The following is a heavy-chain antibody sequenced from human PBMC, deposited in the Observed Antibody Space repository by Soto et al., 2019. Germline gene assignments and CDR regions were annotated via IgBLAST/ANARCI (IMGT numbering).Heavy chain of an antibody. V-gene: IGHV1-8*01. J-gene: IGHJ5*02. D-gene: IGHD6-19*01. CDR3: ARDCNPGSPQWLSLP. Sequence: ASVKVSCKASGYTFTSYDINWVRQATGQGLEWMGWMNPNSGNTGYAQKFQGRVTMTRNTSISTAYMELSSLRSEDTAVYYCARDCNPGSPQWLSLPWGQGTLVTVSS. CDR1: GYTFTSYD. CDR2: MNPNSGNT.